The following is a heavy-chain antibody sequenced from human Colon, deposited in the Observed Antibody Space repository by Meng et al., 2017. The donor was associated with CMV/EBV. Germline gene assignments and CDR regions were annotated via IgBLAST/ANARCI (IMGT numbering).Heavy chain of an antibody. V-gene: IGHV6-1*01. CDR1: GDSVTSNRAA. D-gene: IGHD2-21*01. CDR3: VRERGTYYSLDY. Sequence: QSRSLTRAISGDSVTSNRAAWNWIRQTPARGLEWLGRTYYRSKWYNEDAGSVESRATINPDTSKNQFSLQLNSVTPDDTAVYYCVRERGTYYSLDYWAQGTLVTVSS. J-gene: IGHJ4*02. CDR2: TYYRSKWYN.